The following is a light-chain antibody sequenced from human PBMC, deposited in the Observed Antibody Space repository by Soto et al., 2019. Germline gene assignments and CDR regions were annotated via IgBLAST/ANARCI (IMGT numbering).Light chain of an antibody. J-gene: IGLJ2*01. CDR2: DVS. CDR3: SSYTSSSPPVL. Sequence: QSVLTQPASVSGSPGQSITISCTGTSSDVGGYNYVSWYQQHPGKAPKLMIYDVSNRPSGVSNRFSGSKSGNTASLTISGLQAEDEADYYCSSYTSSSPPVLFGGGTQLTVL. V-gene: IGLV2-14*01. CDR1: SSDVGGYNY.